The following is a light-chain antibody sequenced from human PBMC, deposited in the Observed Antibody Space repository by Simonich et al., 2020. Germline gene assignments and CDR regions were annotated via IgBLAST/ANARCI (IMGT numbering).Light chain of an antibody. CDR2: GAS. J-gene: IGKJ1*01. CDR3: QQYNNWPWT. CDR1: QSVSSN. V-gene: IGKV3-15*01. Sequence: EIVMTQSPATLSVSPGERATLSCRASQSVSSNFAWYQQKPGQAPRLLIYGASTRATRIPARFSGSGSGTEFTLTISRMQSEDFAVYYCQQYNNWPWTFGQGTKVEIK.